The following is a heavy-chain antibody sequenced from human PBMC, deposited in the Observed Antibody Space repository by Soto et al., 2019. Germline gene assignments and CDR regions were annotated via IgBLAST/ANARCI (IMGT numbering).Heavy chain of an antibody. CDR3: ARRDRSGSFDY. J-gene: IGHJ4*02. D-gene: IGHD5-12*01. CDR2: INPKSGLT. CDR1: GYTFTDYY. Sequence: GASVKVSCKASGYTFTDYYIHWVRLAPGQGLDWMGWINPKSGLTSHAQNFRGRVTMTRDTSISTVYMELNRLTSDDRAIYYCARRDRSGSFDYWGQGTQVTVS. V-gene: IGHV1-2*02.